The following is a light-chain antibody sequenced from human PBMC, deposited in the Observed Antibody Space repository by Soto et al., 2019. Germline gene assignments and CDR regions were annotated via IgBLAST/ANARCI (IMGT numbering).Light chain of an antibody. V-gene: IGKV2-28*01. CDR2: LGS. Sequence: DIVMTQSPLSLPVTPGEPASISCRSSQSLLHSNGYNYLDWYLQKPGQSPQLLIYLGSNRASGVPDRFRGSGSGTDFTLKISRVEAEDVGVYYCMQARQTPITFGQGTRLEIK. J-gene: IGKJ5*01. CDR3: MQARQTPIT. CDR1: QSLLHSNGYNY.